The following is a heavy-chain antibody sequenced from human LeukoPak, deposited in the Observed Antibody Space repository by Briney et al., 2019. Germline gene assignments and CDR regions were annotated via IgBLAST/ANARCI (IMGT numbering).Heavy chain of an antibody. D-gene: IGHD3-10*01. Sequence: SETLSLTCAVSGYSITSGYYWAWIRQPPGKGLEWIGNIYHSGSTYYNASLKSRVTISVDTSKNQFSLRLKYVTAADTAVYYCARDVPRGTGYMDVWGKGTTVTVSS. CDR3: ARDVPRGTGYMDV. CDR2: IYHSGST. CDR1: GYSITSGYY. V-gene: IGHV4-38-2*02. J-gene: IGHJ6*03.